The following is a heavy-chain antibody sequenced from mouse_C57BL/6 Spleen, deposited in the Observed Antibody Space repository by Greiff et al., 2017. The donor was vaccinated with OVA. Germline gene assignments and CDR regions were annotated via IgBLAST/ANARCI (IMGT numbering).Heavy chain of an antibody. CDR1: GYTFTSYW. D-gene: IGHD1-1*01. CDR3: AREVITTVSSPYFDV. J-gene: IGHJ1*03. CDR2: IHPNSGST. Sequence: QVQLQQSGAELVKPGASVKLSCKASGYTFTSYWMHWVKQRPGQGLEWIGMIHPNSGSTNYNEKFKSKATLTVDKSSSTAYMQLSSLTSEDSAVYYCAREVITTVSSPYFDVWGTGTTVTVSS. V-gene: IGHV1-64*01.